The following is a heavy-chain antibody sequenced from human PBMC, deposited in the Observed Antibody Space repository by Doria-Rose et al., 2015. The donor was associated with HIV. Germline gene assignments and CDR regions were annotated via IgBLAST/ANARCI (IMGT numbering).Heavy chain of an antibody. D-gene: IGHD6-13*01. V-gene: IGHV2-26*01. CDR3: ARIKSSRWYHKYYFDS. Sequence: QITLKESGPVLVKPTETLTLTCTVSGVSLSSPGMGVSWIRQPPGKALEWLANIFSDDERSYNTSPKSRLTISRGTSKSQVVLTMTDMDPVDTATYYCARIKSSRWYHKYYFDSWGQGTLVIVSA. CDR1: GVSLSSPGMG. CDR2: IFSDDER. J-gene: IGHJ4*02.